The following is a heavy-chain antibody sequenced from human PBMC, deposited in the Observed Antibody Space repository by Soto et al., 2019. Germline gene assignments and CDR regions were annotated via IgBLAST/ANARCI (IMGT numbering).Heavy chain of an antibody. Sequence: PSETLSLTCTVSGGSISSGDYYWSWIRQPPGKGLEWIGYIYNSGSTYYNPSLKSRVTISVDTSKNQFSLKLSSVTAADTAVYYCYTMIVVVPYYGMDVWGQGTTVTVSS. CDR1: GGSISSGDYY. J-gene: IGHJ6*02. D-gene: IGHD3-22*01. V-gene: IGHV4-30-4*01. CDR3: YTMIVVVPYYGMDV. CDR2: IYNSGST.